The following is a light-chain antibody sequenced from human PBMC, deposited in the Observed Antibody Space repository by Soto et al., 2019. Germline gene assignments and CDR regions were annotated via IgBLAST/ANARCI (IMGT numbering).Light chain of an antibody. J-gene: IGKJ5*01. CDR3: QQYDNLPLT. V-gene: IGKV1-33*01. Sequence: DIQMTQSPSSRSASVGDRVTITCRASQSIRSYLNWYQQRPGEAPKLLIYLASTLQSGVPSRFSGSGSGTDFTFTISSLQPEDIATYYCQQYDNLPLTFGQGTRLEIK. CDR1: QSIRSY. CDR2: LAS.